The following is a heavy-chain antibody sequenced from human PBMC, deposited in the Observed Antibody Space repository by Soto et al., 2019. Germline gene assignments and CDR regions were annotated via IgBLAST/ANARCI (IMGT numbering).Heavy chain of an antibody. CDR2: IYWDDDT. Sequence: QITLKESGTTLVKHTQTLTLTCTISGFSLTTRGVGVGWIRQPPGKPLEWLALIYWDDDTRYSPSLNSRLAITKDSSKHLVVITMSNIDPADTGTYFGAQRRPTVPAWFDPWGQGTLVTVSS. D-gene: IGHD4-17*01. CDR3: AQRRPTVPAWFDP. J-gene: IGHJ5*02. CDR1: GFSLTTRGVG. V-gene: IGHV2-5*02.